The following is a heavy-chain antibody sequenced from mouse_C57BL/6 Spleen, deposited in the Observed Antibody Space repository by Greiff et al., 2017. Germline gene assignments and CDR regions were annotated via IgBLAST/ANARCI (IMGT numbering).Heavy chain of an antibody. Sequence: VKLVESGPGLVQPSQSLSITCTVSGFSLTSYGVHWVRQSPGKGLEWLGVIWRGGSTDYNAAFMSRLSITKDNSKSQVFFKMNSLQADDTAIYYGAKNLITTVVATDYAMDYWGQGTSVTVSS. J-gene: IGHJ4*01. CDR3: AKNLITTVVATDYAMDY. CDR2: IWRGGST. D-gene: IGHD1-1*01. V-gene: IGHV2-5*01. CDR1: GFSLTSYG.